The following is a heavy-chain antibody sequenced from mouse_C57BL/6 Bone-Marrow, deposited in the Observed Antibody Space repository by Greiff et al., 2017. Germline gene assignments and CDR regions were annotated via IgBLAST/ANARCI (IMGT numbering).Heavy chain of an antibody. CDR3: ASDSCIIVY. CDR2: ISSGGGYT. D-gene: IGHD2-12*01. CDR1: GFTFSSYG. Sequence: EVHLVESGGDLVKPGASLKLSCAASGFTFSSYGMSWVRQTPDKRLEWVATISSGGGYTYYPDSVKGRFTISRDNAKNTQYLQMSSLKSEDTAMYDCASDSCIIVYWGQGTLVTVSA. V-gene: IGHV5-6*01. J-gene: IGHJ3*01.